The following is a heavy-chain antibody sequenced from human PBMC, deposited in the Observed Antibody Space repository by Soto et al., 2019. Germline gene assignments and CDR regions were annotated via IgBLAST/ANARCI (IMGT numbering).Heavy chain of an antibody. J-gene: IGHJ5*02. CDR1: GFTFSSYG. Sequence: QVQLVESGGGVVQPGRSLRLSCAASGFTFSSYGMYWVRQAPGKGLEWVAVIWYDGSNKYYADSVKGRFTISRDNSKNTLYLQMNSLRAEDTAVYYCARGRGLRGWFDPWGQGTLVTVSS. V-gene: IGHV3-33*01. CDR2: IWYDGSNK. CDR3: ARGRGLRGWFDP. D-gene: IGHD3-10*01.